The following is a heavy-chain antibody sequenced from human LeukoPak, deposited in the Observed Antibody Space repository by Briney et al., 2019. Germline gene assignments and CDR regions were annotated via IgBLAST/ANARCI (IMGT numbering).Heavy chain of an antibody. J-gene: IGHJ6*03. Sequence: SETLSLTCTVSGGSISSGSYYWRWIRQPAGKGLEGIGRIYTSGSTNYNPSLKSRVTMSVDTSKNQFSLKLSSVTAADTAVYYCARVTPSFYGSGSYYLVGMDVWGKGTTVTISS. CDR2: IYTSGST. CDR1: GGSISSGSYY. D-gene: IGHD3-10*01. CDR3: ARVTPSFYGSGSYYLVGMDV. V-gene: IGHV4-61*02.